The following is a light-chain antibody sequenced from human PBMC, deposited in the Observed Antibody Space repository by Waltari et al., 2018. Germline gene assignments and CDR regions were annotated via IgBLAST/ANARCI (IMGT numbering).Light chain of an antibody. J-gene: IGLJ3*02. CDR2: DHD. V-gene: IGLV3-19*01. CDR3: NSRDSSGRHLV. Sequence: SSELTQDPAVSVALGQTVRITCQGDSLIYYYASWYQQKPGQAPVLVMYDHDTRPSGIPDRVTASSSGNTVSLTIAGAQAEDEADYHRNSRDSSGRHLVFGGGTKLTVL. CDR1: SLIYYY.